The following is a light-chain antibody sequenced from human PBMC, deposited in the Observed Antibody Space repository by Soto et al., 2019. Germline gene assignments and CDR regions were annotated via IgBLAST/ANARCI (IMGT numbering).Light chain of an antibody. CDR1: QRISKY. J-gene: IGKJ4*01. Sequence: DIELTQSPSSLSASVGDRVTITCRASQRISKYVSWYQQKPGKAPKLLIYGASSLLSGVPSRFSGGGSGTDFPLTVSSLQPEDFATDFWQQTYASPLTFGGGTKVEIK. CDR3: QQTYASPLT. V-gene: IGKV1-39*01. CDR2: GAS.